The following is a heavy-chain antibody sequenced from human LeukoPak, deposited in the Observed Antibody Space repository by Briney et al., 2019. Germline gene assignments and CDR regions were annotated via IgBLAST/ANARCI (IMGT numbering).Heavy chain of an antibody. V-gene: IGHV3-30*02. Sequence: GGSLRLSCAASGFTFGGYGMHWVRQAPGQGLEWVTFIRYDGKSKYYADSVKGRFTISRDNSKNTLYLQVNSLTAEDTTVYYCAKDGGDGYYPDYWGQGTLVTVSS. CDR3: AKDGGDGYYPDY. CDR1: GFTFGGYG. J-gene: IGHJ4*02. CDR2: IRYDGKSK. D-gene: IGHD3-22*01.